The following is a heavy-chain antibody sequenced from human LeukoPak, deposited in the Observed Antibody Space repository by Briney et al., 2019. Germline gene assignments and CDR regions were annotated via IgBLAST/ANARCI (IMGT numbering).Heavy chain of an antibody. V-gene: IGHV1-18*01. J-gene: IGHJ4*02. CDR1: GYTFTNHG. D-gene: IGHD5-24*01. Sequence: ASVKVSCKASGYTFTNHGISWVRQAPGQGLEWMGWISGYNGNTNHAQKFQGRVTMTTDTSTSTAYIELRSLRSDDTAVYYCARDQGQRRDVYNFWWEDWGQGTLVTVSS. CDR3: ARDQGQRRDVYNFWWED. CDR2: ISGYNGNT.